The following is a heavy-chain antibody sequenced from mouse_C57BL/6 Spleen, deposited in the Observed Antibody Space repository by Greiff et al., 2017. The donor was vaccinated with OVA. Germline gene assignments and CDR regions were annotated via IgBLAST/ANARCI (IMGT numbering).Heavy chain of an antibody. Sequence: VQLQQSGPELVKPGASVKISCKASGYTFTDYYMNWVKQSHGKSLEWIGDINPNNGGTSYNQKFKGKATLTVDKSSSTAYMELRSLTSEDSAVYYCAREDYYGSSGGAMDYWGQGTSVTVSS. CDR1: GYTFTDYY. J-gene: IGHJ4*01. V-gene: IGHV1-26*01. D-gene: IGHD1-1*01. CDR3: AREDYYGSSGGAMDY. CDR2: INPNNGGT.